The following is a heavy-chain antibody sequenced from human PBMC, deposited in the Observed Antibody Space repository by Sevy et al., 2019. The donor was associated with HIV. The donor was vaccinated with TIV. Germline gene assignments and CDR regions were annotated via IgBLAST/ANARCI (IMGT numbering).Heavy chain of an antibody. J-gene: IGHJ6*02. D-gene: IGHD1-7*01. Sequence: ASVKVSCKASGYTFTGDYLHWVRQAPGQGLEWMGRVYPNSGGTNYARKFQGRVTMTRDTSISTAYMELSRLRFDDTAVYYCARDGGGGTTNSGMDVLGQGTTVTVSS. CDR3: ARDGGGGTTNSGMDV. V-gene: IGHV1-2*06. CDR1: GYTFTGDY. CDR2: VYPNSGGT.